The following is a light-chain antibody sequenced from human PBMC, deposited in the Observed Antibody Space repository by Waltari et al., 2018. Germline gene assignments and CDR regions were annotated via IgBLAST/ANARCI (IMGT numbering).Light chain of an antibody. J-gene: IGLJ3*02. CDR1: SSDVGNYNS. CDR3: SSQSSDNIVL. V-gene: IGLV2-14*03. CDR2: DVS. Sequence: QSALTQPASVSGSPGQSITISCTGTSSDVGNYNSVSWYQDHPGQGPKVIIYDVSDRPSGLSARFSGSKSGNTASLTISGLQAEDEADYYCSSQSSDNIVLFGGRTKVTVL.